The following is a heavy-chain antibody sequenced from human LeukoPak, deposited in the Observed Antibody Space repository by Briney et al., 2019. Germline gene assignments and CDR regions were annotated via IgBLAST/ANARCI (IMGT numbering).Heavy chain of an antibody. CDR1: GGSISNTNW. Sequence: SGTLSLTCGVSGGSISNTNWWTWFRRPPGKGLEWIGEVNLQGSTNYNPSLKSRVAISVDTSKNQFSLKLSSVTAADTAVYYCARLPGDWGQGTLVTVSS. D-gene: IGHD7-27*01. CDR3: ARLPGD. J-gene: IGHJ4*02. CDR2: VNLQGST. V-gene: IGHV4-4*02.